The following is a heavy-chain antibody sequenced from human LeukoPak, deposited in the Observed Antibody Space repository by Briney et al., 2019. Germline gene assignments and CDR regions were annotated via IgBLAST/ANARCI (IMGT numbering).Heavy chain of an antibody. CDR1: GFTVSSNY. CDR3: AKDMESAYDCSGYYSPFDS. Sequence: PGGSLRLSCAASGFTVSSNYMSWVRQGPGKGLQCVSVISNDGDTYYADSVRGRFTISRDNSKNTLYLQMNSLRAEDTAVYYCAKDMESAYDCSGYYSPFDSWAQGTLVTVSS. J-gene: IGHJ4*02. D-gene: IGHD3-22*01. CDR2: ISNDGDT. V-gene: IGHV3-53*01.